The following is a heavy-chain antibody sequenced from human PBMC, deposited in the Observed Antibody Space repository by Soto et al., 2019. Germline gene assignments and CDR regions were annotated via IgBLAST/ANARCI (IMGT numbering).Heavy chain of an antibody. CDR3: ARVIVGATGYGVDV. D-gene: IGHD1-26*01. CDR2: INSDGSTT. V-gene: IGHV3-74*01. CDR1: GFTFSSYW. Sequence: GGSLRLSCAASGFTFSSYWMHWVCQAPGKGLVWVSHINSDGSTTRYADSVKGRFTISRDNAKNTLYLEMNSLRAEDTAVYYCARVIVGATGYGVDVWGQGTTVTVSS. J-gene: IGHJ6*02.